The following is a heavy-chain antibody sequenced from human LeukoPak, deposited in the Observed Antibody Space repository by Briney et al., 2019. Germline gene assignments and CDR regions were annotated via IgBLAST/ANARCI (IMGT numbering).Heavy chain of an antibody. J-gene: IGHJ4*02. D-gene: IGHD6-19*01. CDR3: ASSPLSSIAVAANFDY. V-gene: IGHV4-59*01. CDR1: GGSISNYY. Sequence: PSETLSLTCTVSGGSISNYYWSWIRQPPGKGLEWIGYIYYSGSTNYNPSLKSRVTISVDTSKNQFSLKLSSVTAADTAVYYCASSPLSSIAVAANFDYWGQGTLVTVSS. CDR2: IYYSGST.